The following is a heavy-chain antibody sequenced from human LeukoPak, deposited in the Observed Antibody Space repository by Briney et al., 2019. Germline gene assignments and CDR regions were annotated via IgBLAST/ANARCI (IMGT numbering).Heavy chain of an antibody. J-gene: IGHJ5*02. D-gene: IGHD2-15*01. CDR1: GFTFSEHS. CDR3: AKGGYASCFDP. Sequence: GGSLRLSCEASGFTFSEHSMSWVRQAPGKGLEWVSTIKRDGSNAYYTDSVEGRFTISRDNSKNTLYLEMNTLRAEDTAVYYCAKGGYASCFDPWGQGTQVTVSS. CDR2: IKRDGSNA. V-gene: IGHV3-23*05.